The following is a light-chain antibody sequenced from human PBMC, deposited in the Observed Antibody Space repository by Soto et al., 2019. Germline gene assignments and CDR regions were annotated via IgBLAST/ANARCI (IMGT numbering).Light chain of an antibody. CDR1: QSVVDNY. J-gene: IGKJ1*01. CDR3: QQRSNWPT. V-gene: IGKV3D-20*02. Sequence: EIVLTQSPGTLSMSPGRRATLSCRASQSVVDNYLAWYQQKPGQAPRLLIYGASSRATGITDRFSGSGSGTDLTLTISSLEPEDFAVYYCQQRSNWPTVGQGTKL. CDR2: GAS.